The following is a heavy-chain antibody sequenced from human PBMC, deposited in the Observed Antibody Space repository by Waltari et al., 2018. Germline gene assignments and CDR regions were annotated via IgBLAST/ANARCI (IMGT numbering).Heavy chain of an antibody. Sequence: QVQLQESGPGLVKPSETLSLTCAVSGYSISSGYYWGWIRQPPGKGLEWIGSIYHSGSNYYNPSLKSRVTISVDTSKNQFSRKLSSVTAADTAVYYCAREDDYGDYPYYFDYWGQGTLVTVSS. CDR2: IYHSGSN. D-gene: IGHD4-17*01. CDR1: GYSISSGYY. V-gene: IGHV4-38-2*02. J-gene: IGHJ4*02. CDR3: AREDDYGDYPYYFDY.